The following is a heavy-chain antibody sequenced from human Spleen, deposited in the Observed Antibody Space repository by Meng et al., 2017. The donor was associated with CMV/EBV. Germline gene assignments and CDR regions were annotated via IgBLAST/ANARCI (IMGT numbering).Heavy chain of an antibody. D-gene: IGHD4-11*01. Sequence: SVHVSCKASGYTFTTYYMHWVRQAPGQGFEYMGIINPRGGTTHYAQKFQGRVTMTIDTSTSTVYMELSSLRSEDTAVYYCAAYSNYWYWGQGTLVTVSP. V-gene: IGHV1-46*01. CDR2: INPRGGTT. J-gene: IGHJ4*02. CDR3: AAYSNYWY. CDR1: GYTFTTYY.